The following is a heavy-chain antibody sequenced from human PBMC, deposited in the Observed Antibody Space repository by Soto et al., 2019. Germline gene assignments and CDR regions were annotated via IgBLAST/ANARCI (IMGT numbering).Heavy chain of an antibody. CDR1: GFSISSDYY. J-gene: IGHJ4*02. V-gene: IGHV4-38-2*01. CDR2: IYHSGST. CDR3: ARGVGTTNYFDF. Sequence: PSETLSLTCGVSGFSISSDYYWGWIRQPPGKGLEWIGSIYHSGSTYYSPSPKSRVTISVDTSKNQFSLKLTSVTAADTAVYYCARGVGTTNYFDFWGQGTLVTSPQ. D-gene: IGHD1-7*01.